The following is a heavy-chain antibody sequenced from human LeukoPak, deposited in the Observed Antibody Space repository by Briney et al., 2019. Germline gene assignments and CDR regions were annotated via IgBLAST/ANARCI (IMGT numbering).Heavy chain of an antibody. V-gene: IGHV1-2*02. CDR2: INPNSGGT. D-gene: IGHD3-22*01. CDR3: ARFSRIQWLPPFARDAFDI. Sequence: ASVTVSCKASGYTFTGYYMHWVRQAPGQGLEWMGWINPNSGGTNYAQKFQGRVTMTRDTSISTAYMELSRLRSDDTAVYYCARFSRIQWLPPFARDAFDIWGQGTMVTVSS. J-gene: IGHJ3*02. CDR1: GYTFTGYY.